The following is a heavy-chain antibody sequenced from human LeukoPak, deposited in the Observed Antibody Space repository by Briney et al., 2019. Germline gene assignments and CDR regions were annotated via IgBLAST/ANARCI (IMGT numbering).Heavy chain of an antibody. J-gene: IGHJ6*02. CDR3: AKDVGAQYSSSWLYYYYYYGMDV. CDR2: ISSSSSYI. V-gene: IGHV3-21*01. Sequence: GGSLRLSCAASGFTFSSYSMNWVRQAPGKGLEWVSSISSSSSYIYYADSVKGRFTISRDNAKNSLYLQMNSLRAEDTAVYYCAKDVGAQYSSSWLYYYYYYGMDVWGQGTTVTVSS. D-gene: IGHD6-13*01. CDR1: GFTFSSYS.